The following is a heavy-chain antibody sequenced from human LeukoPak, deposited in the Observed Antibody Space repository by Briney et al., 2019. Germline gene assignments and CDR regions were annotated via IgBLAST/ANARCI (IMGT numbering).Heavy chain of an antibody. CDR2: ISGSGGST. CDR1: GFTFSSYG. Sequence: LPGGSLRLSCAASGFTFSSYGMSWVRQAPGKGLGWVSAISGSGGSTYYADSVKGRFTISRDNAKNTLYLQMSSLRADDTAVYYCARYCSGGSCYYYMDVWGKGTTVTVSS. D-gene: IGHD2-15*01. V-gene: IGHV3-23*01. J-gene: IGHJ6*03. CDR3: ARYCSGGSCYYYMDV.